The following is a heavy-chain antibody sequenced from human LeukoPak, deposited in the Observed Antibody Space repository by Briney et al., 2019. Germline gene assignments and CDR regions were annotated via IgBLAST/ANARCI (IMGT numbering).Heavy chain of an antibody. CDR3: ARYDFILISYFDL. CDR2: IYSDGST. D-gene: IGHD3-3*01. CDR1: GFTVSTNY. Sequence: PGGSLRLSCAASGFTVSTNYMSWVRQAPGKKLERVSDIYSDGSTFYADSVKGRFTIPRDNSKNTLYLQMNSLRAEDTAVYHCARYDFILISYFDLWGRGTLVTVSS. V-gene: IGHV3-53*01. J-gene: IGHJ2*01.